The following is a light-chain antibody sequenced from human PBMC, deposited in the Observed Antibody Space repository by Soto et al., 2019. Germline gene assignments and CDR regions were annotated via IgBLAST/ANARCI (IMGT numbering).Light chain of an antibody. CDR3: SSYTSSSTLYV. J-gene: IGLJ1*01. Sequence: QSALTQPASVSGSPGQSITISCTGNNSDVGSYNYVSWYQQHPGKAPKLMIYDVSNRPSGVSIRFSGSKSGNTASLTISGLQADDEADYYCSSYTSSSTLYVFGTGTKVTVL. CDR2: DVS. V-gene: IGLV2-14*01. CDR1: NSDVGSYNY.